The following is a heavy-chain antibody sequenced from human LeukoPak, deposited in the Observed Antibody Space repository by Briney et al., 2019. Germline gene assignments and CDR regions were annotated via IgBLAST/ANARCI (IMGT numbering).Heavy chain of an antibody. J-gene: IGHJ4*02. Sequence: GGSLRLSCAASGFTFSSYGMHWVRQAPGKGLEWVAVIWYDGSNKYHADSVKGRFTISRDNSKNTLYLQMNSLRAEDTAVYYCARDLLTTVTMFDYWGQGTLVTVSS. CDR2: IWYDGSNK. CDR1: GFTFSSYG. CDR3: ARDLLTTVTMFDY. V-gene: IGHV3-33*01. D-gene: IGHD4-17*01.